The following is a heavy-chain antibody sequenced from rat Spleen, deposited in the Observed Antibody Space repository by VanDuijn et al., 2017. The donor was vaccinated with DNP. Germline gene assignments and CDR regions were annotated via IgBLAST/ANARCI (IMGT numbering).Heavy chain of an antibody. CDR2: ISYDGDRI. V-gene: IGHV5-20*01. J-gene: IGHJ2*01. Sequence: EVQLVETGGGLVQPGRSLKLSCAASGFTFSDYYMAWVRQAPTKGLEWVASISYDGDRIYYRDSVKGRFTISRDNAKSTLYLQMNSLRSEDMATYYCIRWNSGHFDYWGQGVMVTVSS. D-gene: IGHD4-3*01. CDR1: GFTFSDYY. CDR3: IRWNSGHFDY.